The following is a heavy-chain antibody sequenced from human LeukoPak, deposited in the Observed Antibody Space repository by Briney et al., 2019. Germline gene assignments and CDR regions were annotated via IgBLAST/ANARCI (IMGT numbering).Heavy chain of an antibody. CDR2: INPNSGGT. V-gene: IGHV1-2*02. CDR1: GYTFTGYY. CDR3: ARGTHCSSTSCYVSWFDP. Sequence: ASVKVSCKASGYTFTGYYMHWVRQAPGQGLEWMGWINPNSGGTNYAQKFQGRVTMTRDTSISTAYMELSRLRSDDTAVYYCARGTHCSSTSCYVSWFDPWGQGTLVTVSS. D-gene: IGHD2-2*01. J-gene: IGHJ5*02.